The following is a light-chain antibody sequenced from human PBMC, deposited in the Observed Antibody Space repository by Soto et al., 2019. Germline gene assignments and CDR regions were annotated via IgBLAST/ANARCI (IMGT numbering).Light chain of an antibody. V-gene: IGKV3-15*01. CDR3: QQYNNWPPWT. CDR1: QRVSNK. J-gene: IGKJ1*01. Sequence: EVVMRQSPSTLSVSPGETATLSCRASQRVSNKLAWYQQRPGQAPRLLIYAADTRATGIPDRFRGSGSGREFTLTISSLQSEDFAVYYCQQYNNWPPWTFGQGTKVEVK. CDR2: AAD.